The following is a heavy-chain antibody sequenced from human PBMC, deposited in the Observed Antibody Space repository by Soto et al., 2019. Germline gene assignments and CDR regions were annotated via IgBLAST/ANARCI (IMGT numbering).Heavy chain of an antibody. J-gene: IGHJ6*02. CDR1: GFTFSSYW. Sequence: GGSLRLSCAASGFTFSSYWMSWVRQAPGKGLEWVANIKQDGSNKYYADSVKGRFTISRDNSKNTLYLQMNSLRAEDTAVYYCAKARNSSSSVPLYYYYYGMDVWGQGTTVTVSS. V-gene: IGHV3-7*02. CDR3: AKARNSSSSVPLYYYYYGMDV. D-gene: IGHD6-6*01. CDR2: IKQDGSNK.